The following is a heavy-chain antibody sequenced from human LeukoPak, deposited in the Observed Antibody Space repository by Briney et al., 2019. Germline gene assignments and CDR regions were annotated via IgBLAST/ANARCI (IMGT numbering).Heavy chain of an antibody. J-gene: IGHJ3*02. Sequence: PSETLSLTCTVSGGSISSSSYYWGWIRQPPGKGLEWIGSIYYSGSTFYNPSLKSRVTISVDTSENQFSLKLSSVTAADTAVHYCARQMGPYDAFDIWGQGTMVTVSS. V-gene: IGHV4-39*01. D-gene: IGHD3-16*01. CDR1: GGSISSSSYY. CDR3: ARQMGPYDAFDI. CDR2: IYYSGST.